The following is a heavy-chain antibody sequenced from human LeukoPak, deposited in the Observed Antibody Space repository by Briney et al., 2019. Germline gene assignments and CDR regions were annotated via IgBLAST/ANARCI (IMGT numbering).Heavy chain of an antibody. Sequence: GGSLRLSCAASGFTVSSNYMSWVRQAPGKGLEWVSVIYSGGSTYYADSVKGRFTISRVNSKNTLYLQMNSLRAEDTAVYYCARDRDGSGWYDYWGQGTLVTVSS. V-gene: IGHV3-53*01. J-gene: IGHJ4*02. CDR2: IYSGGST. CDR1: GFTVSSNY. CDR3: ARDRDGSGWYDY. D-gene: IGHD6-19*01.